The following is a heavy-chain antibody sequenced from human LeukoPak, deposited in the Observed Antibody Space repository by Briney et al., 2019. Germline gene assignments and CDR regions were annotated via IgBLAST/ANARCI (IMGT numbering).Heavy chain of an antibody. CDR1: GGSISSYY. CDR3: ARGGWYPESFQH. D-gene: IGHD6-19*01. J-gene: IGHJ1*01. V-gene: IGHV4-59*01. Sequence: SETLSLTCTVSGGSISSYYWNWIRQPPGKGLKWIGYICYSGSTNYNPSLKSRVTISVDTSKNQFSLKLSSVTAADTAVYYCARGGWYPESFQHWGQGALVTVSS. CDR2: ICYSGST.